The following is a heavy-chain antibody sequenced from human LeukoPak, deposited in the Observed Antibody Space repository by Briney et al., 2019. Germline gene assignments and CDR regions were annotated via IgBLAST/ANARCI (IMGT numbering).Heavy chain of an antibody. CDR3: ARIKKDYGDYGGSVAKLYYFDY. Sequence: SETLSLTCTVSGGSISSGGYYWSWIRQHPGKGLEWVGYIYYSGSTYYNPSLKSRVTISVDTSKNQFSLKLSSVTAADTAVYYCARIKKDYGDYGGSVAKLYYFDYWGQGTLVTVSS. CDR1: GGSISSGGYY. J-gene: IGHJ4*02. CDR2: IYYSGST. D-gene: IGHD4-17*01. V-gene: IGHV4-31*03.